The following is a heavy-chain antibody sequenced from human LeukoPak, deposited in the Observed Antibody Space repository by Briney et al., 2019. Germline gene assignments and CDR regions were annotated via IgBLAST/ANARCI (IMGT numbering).Heavy chain of an antibody. V-gene: IGHV3-23*01. J-gene: IGHJ3*02. Sequence: GGSLRLSCAASGFTFSSYAMSWVRQAPGKGLEWVSAISGSGGSTYYADSVKGRFTISRDNSKNTLYLQMNSLRAEDTAVYYCAKSPQLWFGERGFFDIWGQGTMVTVSS. CDR2: ISGSGGST. D-gene: IGHD3-10*01. CDR3: AKSPQLWFGERGFFDI. CDR1: GFTFSSYA.